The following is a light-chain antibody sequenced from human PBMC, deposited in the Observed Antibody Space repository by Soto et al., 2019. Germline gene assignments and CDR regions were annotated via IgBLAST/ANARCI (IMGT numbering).Light chain of an antibody. Sequence: DIQMTQSPSSLSASVGDRVTIPCRASQGIRNFLAWYQQKPGKVPKLLIYAASTLQSGVPSRFSGSGSGTDFTLTISSLQPEDVATYYCQEYNSAPFTFGPGTKVDIK. CDR1: QGIRNF. CDR2: AAS. J-gene: IGKJ3*01. V-gene: IGKV1-27*01. CDR3: QEYNSAPFT.